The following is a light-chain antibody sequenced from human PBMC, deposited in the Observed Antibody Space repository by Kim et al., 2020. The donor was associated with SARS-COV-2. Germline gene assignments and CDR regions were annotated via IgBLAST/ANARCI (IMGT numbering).Light chain of an antibody. J-gene: IGLJ3*02. CDR2: DNN. Sequence: QSVLTQPPSASGTPGQSITISCSGSSSNIGRNTLNWYQQVPGVAPKLLIYDNNERPSGVPDRFSGSKSGTSASLAISGLQSDDEADYYCAIWDDSLNGWVFGGGTK. CDR3: AIWDDSLNGWV. V-gene: IGLV1-44*01. CDR1: SSNIGRNT.